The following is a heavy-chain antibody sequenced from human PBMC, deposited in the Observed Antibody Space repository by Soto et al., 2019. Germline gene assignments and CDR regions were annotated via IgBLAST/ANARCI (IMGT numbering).Heavy chain of an antibody. Sequence: PGGSLRLSCAASGSTFCSYAMHWVRQAPGKGLEWVAVISYDGSNKYYADSVKGRFTISRDNSKNTLYLQMNSLRAEDTAVYYCARAISDIVLVPAAKYYYYYYGMDVWGQGTTVTVS. J-gene: IGHJ6*02. CDR3: ARAISDIVLVPAAKYYYYYYGMDV. V-gene: IGHV3-30-3*01. CDR2: ISYDGSNK. CDR1: GSTFCSYA. D-gene: IGHD2-2*01.